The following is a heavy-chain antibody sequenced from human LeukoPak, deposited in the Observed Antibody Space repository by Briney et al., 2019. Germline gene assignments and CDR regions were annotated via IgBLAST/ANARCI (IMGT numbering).Heavy chain of an antibody. Sequence: GESLRISCKGSGYLFTSYWIAWVRQMPGKGLEWMGIIYPADSDTRYSPSFQGQVTISADKSISTAFLRWTSLKASDTAIYYCARGRGTGSPIGPRYFDLWGRGTLVTVSS. CDR2: IYPADSDT. CDR1: GYLFTSYW. D-gene: IGHD3-10*01. CDR3: ARGRGTGSPIGPRYFDL. J-gene: IGHJ2*01. V-gene: IGHV5-51*01.